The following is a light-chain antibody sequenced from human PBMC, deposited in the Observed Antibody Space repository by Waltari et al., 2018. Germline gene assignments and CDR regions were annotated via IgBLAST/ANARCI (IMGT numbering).Light chain of an antibody. Sequence: DVQMTQSPSSLSASVGDTVTITCRESQTISRYLNWYQQQPGKPPKLLIYAATTLQSEVPSRFTGSGSGTDFTLTISSVQPEDFATYYCQQSYSTPRTFGQGTKLDIK. CDR1: QTISRY. CDR2: AAT. CDR3: QQSYSTPRT. V-gene: IGKV1-39*01. J-gene: IGKJ2*01.